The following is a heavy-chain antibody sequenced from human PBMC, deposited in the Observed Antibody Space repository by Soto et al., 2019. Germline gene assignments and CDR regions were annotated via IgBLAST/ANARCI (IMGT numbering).Heavy chain of an antibody. Sequence: PGGSLRLSCAASGFTVSNNYLSWVRQAPGKGLQWVSLIYSDGGTDYAESVKGRFTISRDNSKNTLYLQMNSLKAEDTAIYYCATRMTTAPYWGQGTMVTLSS. CDR3: ATRMTTAPY. V-gene: IGHV3-66*01. CDR2: IYSDGGT. J-gene: IGHJ4*02. CDR1: GFTVSNNY. D-gene: IGHD4-17*01.